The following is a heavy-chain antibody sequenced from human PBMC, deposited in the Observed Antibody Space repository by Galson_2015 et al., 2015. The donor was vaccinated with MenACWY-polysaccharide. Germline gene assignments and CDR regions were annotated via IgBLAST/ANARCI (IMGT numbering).Heavy chain of an antibody. CDR1: GFSFNTYW. Sequence: LRLSCAASGFSFNTYWMHWVRHAPGKGLVWVSRINADGSATGYADSVRGRFTISRDNAKNTLYLEMNSLRAEDTAVYYCTKAGAKYCSGSSCYSNWFDPWGQGTLVTVSS. V-gene: IGHV3-74*01. D-gene: IGHD2-15*01. CDR3: TKAGAKYCSGSSCYSNWFDP. CDR2: INADGSAT. J-gene: IGHJ5*02.